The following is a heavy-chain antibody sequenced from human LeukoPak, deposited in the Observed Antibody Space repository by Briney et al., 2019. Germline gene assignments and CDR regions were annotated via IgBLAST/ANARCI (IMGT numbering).Heavy chain of an antibody. CDR3: AEGSSSHQSFDY. Sequence: ADSVKGRFTISRDNSKNTLYLQMNSLRPEDTAVYYCAEGSSSHQSFDYWGQGTLVTVSS. J-gene: IGHJ4*02. D-gene: IGHD6-13*01. V-gene: IGHV3-30*02.